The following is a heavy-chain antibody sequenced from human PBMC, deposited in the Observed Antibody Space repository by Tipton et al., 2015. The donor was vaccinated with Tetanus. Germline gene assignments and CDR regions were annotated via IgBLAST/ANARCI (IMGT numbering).Heavy chain of an antibody. V-gene: IGHV4-34*01. CDR2: INHSGST. Sequence: TLSLTCAVYGGSFSGYYWSWIRQPPGKGLEWIGEINHSGSTNYNPSLKSRVTISVDTSKNQFSLKLSSVTAADTAVYYCARDGGIVATILAVSGPIPYGMDVWGQGTTVTVSS. J-gene: IGHJ6*02. CDR1: GGSFSGYY. D-gene: IGHD5-12*01. CDR3: ARDGGIVATILAVSGPIPYGMDV.